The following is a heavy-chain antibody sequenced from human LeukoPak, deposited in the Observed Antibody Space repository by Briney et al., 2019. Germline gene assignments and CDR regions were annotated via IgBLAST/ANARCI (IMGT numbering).Heavy chain of an antibody. CDR2: IYPGDSDT. CDR1: GYSFTSYW. V-gene: IGHV5-51*01. J-gene: IGHJ5*02. D-gene: IGHD3-16*02. Sequence: GESLQISCKGSGYSFTSYWIGWVRQMRGNAREWMEIIYPGDSDTRYSPSFQGQVTISADKSISTAYLQWSSLKASDTAMYYCARRQSIVYNWFDPWGQGTLVTVSS. CDR3: ARRQSIVYNWFDP.